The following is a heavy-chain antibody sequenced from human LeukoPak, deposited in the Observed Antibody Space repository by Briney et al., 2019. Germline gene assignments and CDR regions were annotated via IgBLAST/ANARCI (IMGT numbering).Heavy chain of an antibody. Sequence: SETLSLTCTVSGGSISSGDYYWSWIRQPPGKGLEWIGYIYYSGSTYYNPSLKSRVTISVDTSKNQFSLKLSSVTAADTAVYYCAREEGYCSSTSCYFGMDVWGQGTTVTVSS. CDR3: AREEGYCSSTSCYFGMDV. CDR2: IYYSGST. D-gene: IGHD2-2*01. CDR1: GGSISSGDYY. V-gene: IGHV4-30-4*01. J-gene: IGHJ6*02.